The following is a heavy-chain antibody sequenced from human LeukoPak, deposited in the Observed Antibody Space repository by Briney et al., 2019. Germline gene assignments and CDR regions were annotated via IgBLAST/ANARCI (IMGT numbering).Heavy chain of an antibody. J-gene: IGHJ4*02. CDR2: IYYSGST. CDR3: ARYGAAALDY. V-gene: IGHV4-39*07. Sequence: PSETLSLTCTVSGGSISSSSYYWGWIRQPPGKGLEWIGSIYYSGSTYYNPSLKSRVTISVDTSKNQFSLKLSSVTAADTAVYYCARYGAAALDYWGQGTLVTVSS. CDR1: GGSISSSSYY. D-gene: IGHD6-13*01.